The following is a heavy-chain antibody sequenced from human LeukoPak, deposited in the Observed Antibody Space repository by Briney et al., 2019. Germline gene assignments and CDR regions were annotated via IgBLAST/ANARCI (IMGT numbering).Heavy chain of an antibody. CDR1: GGSISSSS. D-gene: IGHD3-10*01. Sequence: LSLTCTVSGGSISSSSYYWGWIRQPPGKGLEWVAVISYDGSNKYYADSVKGRFTISRDNSKNTLYLQMNSLRAEDTAVYYCARDLYYYGSGSYYTPDYYYYGMDVWGQGTTVTVSS. CDR2: ISYDGSNK. J-gene: IGHJ6*02. CDR3: ARDLYYYGSGSYYTPDYYYYGMDV. V-gene: IGHV3-30*03.